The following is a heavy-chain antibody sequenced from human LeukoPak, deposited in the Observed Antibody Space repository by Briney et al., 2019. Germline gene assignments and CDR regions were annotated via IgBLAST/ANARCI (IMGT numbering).Heavy chain of an antibody. CDR2: ISAYNGNT. J-gene: IGHJ4*02. CDR3: ARDSGSAYLY. D-gene: IGHD3-22*01. V-gene: IGHV1-18*01. CDR1: GYTFTSYD. Sequence: ASVKVSCKASGYTFTSYDINWVRQAPGQGLEWMGWISAYNGNTNYAQKLQDRVTLTTDTSTRTAYMELRSLTSDDTAVHFCARDSGSAYLYWGQGTLVTVSS.